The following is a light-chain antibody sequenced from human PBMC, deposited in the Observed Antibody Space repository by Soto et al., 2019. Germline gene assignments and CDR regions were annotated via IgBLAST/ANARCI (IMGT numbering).Light chain of an antibody. CDR1: HDITSY. CDR2: AAS. J-gene: IGKJ5*01. CDR3: QQLMTYPIT. V-gene: IGKV1-9*01. Sequence: DVQLTQSPSFLSASVGDRVTISCRASHDITSYLAWYQQKPGMAPKPLIYAASYLESGVPSRFSGSGSGTEFSLTISSLQPEDFATYYCQQLMTYPITCGQGTRLEIK.